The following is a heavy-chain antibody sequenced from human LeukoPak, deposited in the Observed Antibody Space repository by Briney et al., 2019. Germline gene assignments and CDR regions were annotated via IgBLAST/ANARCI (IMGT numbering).Heavy chain of an antibody. CDR2: IYYSGST. Sequence: SETLSLTCTVSGDSMSYDYWSWIRQPPGKGLEWIGYIYYSGSTNYNPSLKSRVTISVDTSKNQFSLNLNSVTAADTAVYFCARFNSGGFDNWGRGSLVTVSS. CDR3: ARFNSGGFDN. J-gene: IGHJ4*02. V-gene: IGHV4-59*01. D-gene: IGHD3-10*01. CDR1: GDSMSYDY.